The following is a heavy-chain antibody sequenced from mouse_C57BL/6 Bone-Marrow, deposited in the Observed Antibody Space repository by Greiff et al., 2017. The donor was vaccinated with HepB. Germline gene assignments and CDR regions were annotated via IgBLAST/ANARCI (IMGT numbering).Heavy chain of an antibody. J-gene: IGHJ3*01. D-gene: IGHD1-2*01. Sequence: VHVKQSGAELVRPGASVKLSCTASGFNIKDYYMHWVKQRPEQGLEWIGRIDPEDGDTEYAPKFQGKATMTADTSSNTAYLQLSSLTSEDTAVYYCTTCRLRRFAYWGQGTLVTVSA. CDR1: GFNIKDYY. CDR3: TTCRLRRFAY. CDR2: IDPEDGDT. V-gene: IGHV14-1*01.